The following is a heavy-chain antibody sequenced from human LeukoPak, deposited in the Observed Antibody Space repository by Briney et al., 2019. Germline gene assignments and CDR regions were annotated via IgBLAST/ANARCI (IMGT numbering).Heavy chain of an antibody. D-gene: IGHD5-18*01. V-gene: IGHV3-74*01. CDR1: GFTFSSYW. Sequence: GGSLRLSCAASGFTFSSYWMHWVRQAPGKGLVWVSRINSDGSSTSYADSVKGRFTISRDNAKNTLYLQMNSLRAEDTAVYYCARAEYSYGSAGQDFDYWGQGTLVTVSS. J-gene: IGHJ4*02. CDR3: ARAEYSYGSAGQDFDY. CDR2: INSDGSST.